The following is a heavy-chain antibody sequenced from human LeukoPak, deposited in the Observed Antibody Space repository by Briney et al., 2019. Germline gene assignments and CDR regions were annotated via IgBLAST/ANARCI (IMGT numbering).Heavy chain of an antibody. CDR2: INSDGSST. J-gene: IGHJ4*02. D-gene: IGHD3-10*01. CDR1: GFTFSNYW. CDR3: TRVGRPIYDY. Sequence: PGGSLRLSCAVSGFTFSNYWMRWVRQAPGKGLVWVSRINSDGSSTNYADSVKGRFTISRDNTKNTLYLQMNSLSAEDTAVYFCTRVGRPIYDYWGQGTLVTVSS. V-gene: IGHV3-74*01.